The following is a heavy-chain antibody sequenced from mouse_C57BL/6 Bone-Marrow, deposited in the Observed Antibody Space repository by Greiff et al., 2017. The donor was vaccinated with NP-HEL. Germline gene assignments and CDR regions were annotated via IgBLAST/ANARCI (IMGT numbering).Heavy chain of an antibody. V-gene: IGHV1-69*01. CDR1: GYTFTSYW. D-gene: IGHD2-12*01. CDR2: IDPSDGNT. Sequence: QVQLQQPGAELVMPGASVKLSCKASGYTFTSYWMHWVKQRPGQGLEWIGEIDPSDGNTNYNQKFTGKSTLTVDKSSSTAYMQLHSLTSMASAVSYCASAPTIVDSSYFDYCGRGTTLTVTS. CDR3: ASAPTIVDSSYFDY. J-gene: IGHJ2*01.